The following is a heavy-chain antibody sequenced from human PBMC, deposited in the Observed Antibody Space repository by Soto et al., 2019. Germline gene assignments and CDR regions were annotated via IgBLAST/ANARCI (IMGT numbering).Heavy chain of an antibody. CDR1: GDSVSSNSAA. D-gene: IGHD4-17*01. J-gene: IGHJ4*02. V-gene: IGHV6-1*01. Sequence: SQTLSRTCAISGDSVSSNSAAWKWIRQCPSRGLEWLGRTYYRSKWYNDYAVSVKSRITINPDTSKNQFSLQLNSVTPEDTAVYYCARDQAVTTSFDYWGQGTLVTVST. CDR3: ARDQAVTTSFDY. CDR2: TYYRSKWYN.